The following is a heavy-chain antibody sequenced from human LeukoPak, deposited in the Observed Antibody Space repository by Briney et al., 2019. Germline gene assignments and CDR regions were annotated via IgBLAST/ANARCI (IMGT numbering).Heavy chain of an antibody. CDR3: VRVGDSRYSYSMDV. CDR1: GFTVSSNS. J-gene: IGHJ6*03. D-gene: IGHD3-10*01. CDR2: IYAGGSS. V-gene: IGHV3-53*01. Sequence: GGSLRLPCAASGFTVSSNSMNWVRQAPGKGLEWVSLIYAGGSSYYADSVKGRFTFSRDNSNNTLYLHMNSLRAEDTAVYYCVRVGDSRYSYSMDVWGKGTTVTVPS.